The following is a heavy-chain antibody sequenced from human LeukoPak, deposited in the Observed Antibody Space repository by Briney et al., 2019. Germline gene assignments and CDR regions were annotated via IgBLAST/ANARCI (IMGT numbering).Heavy chain of an antibody. D-gene: IGHD6-13*01. CDR2: IYTSGST. V-gene: IGHV4-4*07. CDR1: GGSISSYY. J-gene: IGHJ6*02. Sequence: PSETLSLTCTVSGGSISSYYWSWIRQPAGKGLEWIGRIYTSGSTNYNPSLKSRVTMSVDTSKNQFSLKLSSVTAADTAVYYCARERSYSSSWVDYYYYYGMDVWGQGTTVTVSS. CDR3: ARERSYSSSWVDYYYYYGMDV.